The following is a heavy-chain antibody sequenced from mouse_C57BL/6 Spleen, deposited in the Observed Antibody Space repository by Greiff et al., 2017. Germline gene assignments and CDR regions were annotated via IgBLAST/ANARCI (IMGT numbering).Heavy chain of an antibody. V-gene: IGHV5-17*01. CDR2: ISSGSSTI. J-gene: IGHJ4*01. CDR3: ARLDHHRMGGGAMDY. Sequence: EVQGVESGGGLVKPGGSLKLSCAASGFTFSDYGMHWVRQAPEKGLEWVAYISSGSSTIYYADTVKGRFTISRDNAKNTLFLQMTSLRSEDTAMCYCARLDHHRMGGGAMDYWGQGTSVTVSS. D-gene: IGHD2-10*02. CDR1: GFTFSDYG.